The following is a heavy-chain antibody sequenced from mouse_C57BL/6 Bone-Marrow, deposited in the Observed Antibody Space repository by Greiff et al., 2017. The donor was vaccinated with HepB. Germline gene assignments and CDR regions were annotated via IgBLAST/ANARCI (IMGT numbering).Heavy chain of an antibody. J-gene: IGHJ1*03. Sequence: EVKLVESGGGLVQPGGSMKLSCVASGFTFSNYWMNWVRQSPEKGLEWVAQIRLKSDNYATHYAESVKGRFTISRDDSKSSVYLQMNNLRAEDTGIYYCTRDGYYSYWYFDVWGTGTTVTVSS. V-gene: IGHV6-3*01. CDR1: GFTFSNYW. D-gene: IGHD2-3*01. CDR2: IRLKSDNYAT. CDR3: TRDGYYSYWYFDV.